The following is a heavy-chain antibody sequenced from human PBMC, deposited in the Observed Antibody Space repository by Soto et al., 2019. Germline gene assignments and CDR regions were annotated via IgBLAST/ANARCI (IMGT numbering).Heavy chain of an antibody. CDR2: ISYDGSNK. J-gene: IGHJ5*02. CDR3: ARDGPVAAAGNNWFDP. D-gene: IGHD6-13*01. V-gene: IGHV3-30-3*01. CDR1: GFTFSSYA. Sequence: PXXSLRLSCAASGFTFSSYAMYWVPQAPGKGLEWVTVISYDGSNKYYADSVKGRFTISRDNSKSTLYLQMSSLRADDTAVYYCARDGPVAAAGNNWFDPWGQGTLVTVSS.